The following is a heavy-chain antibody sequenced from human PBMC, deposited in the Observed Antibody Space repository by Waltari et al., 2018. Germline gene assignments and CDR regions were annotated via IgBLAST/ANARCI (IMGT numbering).Heavy chain of an antibody. CDR2: VSYKAAT. V-gene: IGHV4-39*02. Sequence: QLQLQESGPGLGKPSETLSLTCNVSSGSITSNRHYWAWIRQPPGQGLEWITTVSYKAATSLSPSLTSRLTVSRDTAKNHLSLKLGSVIAADTAVYSCATYIGASIGTAAFDVWGQGTMVTVSS. D-gene: IGHD5-12*01. J-gene: IGHJ3*01. CDR1: SGSITSNRHY. CDR3: ATYIGASIGTAAFDV.